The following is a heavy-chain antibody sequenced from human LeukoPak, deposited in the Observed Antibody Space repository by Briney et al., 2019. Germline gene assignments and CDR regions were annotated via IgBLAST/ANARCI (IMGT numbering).Heavy chain of an antibody. J-gene: IGHJ4*02. V-gene: IGHV5-51*03. Sequence: GEALKISCQGAGYSFTSYWIGWGRQMPGKGLEWMGIIYTRDSDTRYSPSLQGQVTISADKSISPAYLQWSSLKDSDTAIYYCARSVDYGFDYWGQGTLVSVSS. CDR1: GYSFTSYW. D-gene: IGHD4/OR15-4a*01. CDR2: IYTRDSDT. CDR3: ARSVDYGFDY.